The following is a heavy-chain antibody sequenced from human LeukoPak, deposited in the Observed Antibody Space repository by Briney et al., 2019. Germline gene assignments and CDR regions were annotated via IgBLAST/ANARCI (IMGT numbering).Heavy chain of an antibody. CDR2: ISGSGGST. V-gene: IGHV3-23*01. CDR3: AKDWSITMIVVVITGYFDY. CDR1: GFTFSSYA. D-gene: IGHD3-22*01. J-gene: IGHJ4*02. Sequence: GGSLRLSCAASGFTFSSYAMSWVRQAPGKGLEWVSAISGSGGSTYYADSVKGRFTISRDNSKNTLYLQMNSLRAEDTAVYYCAKDWSITMIVVVITGYFDYWGQGTLVTVSS.